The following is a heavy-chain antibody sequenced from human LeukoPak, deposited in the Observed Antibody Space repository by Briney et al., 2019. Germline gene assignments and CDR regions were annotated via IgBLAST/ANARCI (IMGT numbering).Heavy chain of an antibody. CDR3: ARGPYMYQLLPFDY. J-gene: IGHJ4*02. CDR1: GGSISSYY. V-gene: IGHV4-59*01. D-gene: IGHD2-2*01. Sequence: PSETLSLTCTVSGGSISSYYWSWIRQPPGKGLEWIGYIYYSGSTNYNPSLKSRVTLSVDTSKNQFSLRLSSVTAADTAVYYCARGPYMYQLLPFDYWGQGTLVTVSS. CDR2: IYYSGST.